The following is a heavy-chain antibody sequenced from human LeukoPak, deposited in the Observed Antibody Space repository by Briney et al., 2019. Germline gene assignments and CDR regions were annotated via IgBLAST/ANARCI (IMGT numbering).Heavy chain of an antibody. V-gene: IGHV4-4*07. CDR3: ARGDSSGFARPFDY. D-gene: IGHD3-22*01. CDR2: IYSSGST. J-gene: IGHJ4*02. Sequence: SETLSLTCTVSGGSIRSYYWGWIRQPAGKGLEWIGRIYSSGSTNYNPSLKSRVTMSIDTSKNQFSLKVRSVTAADTAMYYCARGDSSGFARPFDYWGQGTLVTVSS. CDR1: GGSIRSYY.